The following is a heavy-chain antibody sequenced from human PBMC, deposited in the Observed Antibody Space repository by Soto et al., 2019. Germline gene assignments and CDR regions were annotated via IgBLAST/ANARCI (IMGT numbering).Heavy chain of an antibody. D-gene: IGHD4-17*01. V-gene: IGHV1-69*01. CDR1: GGTFSSYA. J-gene: IGHJ2*01. Sequence: QVQLVQSGAEVKKPGSSVKVSCKASGGTFSSYAISWVQQAPGQGLEWMGGIIPIFGTANYAQKFQGRVTITADESTSTAYMELSSLRSEDTAVYYCARLLTTVVRPQWYFDLWGRGTLVTVSS. CDR3: ARLLTTVVRPQWYFDL. CDR2: IIPIFGTA.